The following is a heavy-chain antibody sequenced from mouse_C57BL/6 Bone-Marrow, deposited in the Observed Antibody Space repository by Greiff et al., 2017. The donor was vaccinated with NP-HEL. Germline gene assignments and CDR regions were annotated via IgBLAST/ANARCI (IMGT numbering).Heavy chain of an antibody. CDR3: AYDGYYEGVYYAMDY. J-gene: IGHJ4*01. D-gene: IGHD2-3*01. V-gene: IGHV1-52*01. Sequence: QVQLKESGAELVRPGSSVKLSCKASGYTFTSYWMHWVKQRPIQGLEWIGNIDPSDSETHYNQKFKDKATLTVDKSSSTAYMQLSSLTSEDSAVYYCAYDGYYEGVYYAMDYWGQGTSVTVSS. CDR2: IDPSDSET. CDR1: GYTFTSYW.